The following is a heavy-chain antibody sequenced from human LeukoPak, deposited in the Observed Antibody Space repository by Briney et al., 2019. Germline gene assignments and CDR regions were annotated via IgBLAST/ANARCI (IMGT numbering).Heavy chain of an antibody. CDR2: ISYGGNT. D-gene: IGHD5-12*01. Sequence: RPAETLSLTCAVAGDSISSGGDGWGWIRQQGGKGPEWIGYISYGGNTYYNPSLKSRVAISADTPKNQFSLKLSSTTAADTAVYYCARAPVATPSEFDYWGQGTLVTVSS. V-gene: IGHV4-31*11. CDR1: GDSISSGGDG. CDR3: ARAPVATPSEFDY. J-gene: IGHJ4*02.